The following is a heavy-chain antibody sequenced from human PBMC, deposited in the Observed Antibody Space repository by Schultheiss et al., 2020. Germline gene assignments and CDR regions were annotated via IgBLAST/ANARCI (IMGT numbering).Heavy chain of an antibody. CDR1: GYTFTSYD. Sequence: ASVKVSCKASGYTFTSYDINWVRQATGQGLEWMGWMNPNSGNTGYAQKFQGRVTMTRDTSISTAYMELSRLRSDDTAVYYCASCSDSSDYYDLPRRWVFAFDIWGQGTMVTVSS. CDR2: MNPNSGNT. D-gene: IGHD3-22*01. CDR3: ASCSDSSDYYDLPRRWVFAFDI. J-gene: IGHJ3*02. V-gene: IGHV1-8*01.